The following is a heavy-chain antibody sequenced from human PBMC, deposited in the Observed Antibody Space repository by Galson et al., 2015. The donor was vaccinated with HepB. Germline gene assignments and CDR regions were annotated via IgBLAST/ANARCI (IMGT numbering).Heavy chain of an antibody. CDR2: ISYDGSNK. J-gene: IGHJ3*02. CDR1: GFTFSSYP. CDR3: ASIAVVGTDAFDI. V-gene: IGHV3-30*04. D-gene: IGHD6-19*01. Sequence: SLRLSCAASGFTFSSYPMHWVRQAPGKGLEWVAVISYDGSNKYYADSVKGRFTISRYNTKNTLYLQMNSLRAEDTAVYYCASIAVVGTDAFDIWGQGTMVTVSS.